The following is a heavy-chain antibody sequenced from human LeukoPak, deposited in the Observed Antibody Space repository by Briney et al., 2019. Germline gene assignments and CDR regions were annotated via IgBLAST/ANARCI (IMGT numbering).Heavy chain of an antibody. CDR3: AATSVADCSGGSCPEEH. CDR2: FYGGGAT. Sequence: GGSLRLSCTASGFSVTGNYMSWVRQAPGRGLEWVSVFYGGGATYHVDSVKGRFTFSRDSSTNTLYLEMNNLRADDTAVYYCAATSVADCSGGSCPEEHWGPGTLVTVSS. J-gene: IGHJ4*02. CDR1: GFSVTGNY. V-gene: IGHV3-53*01. D-gene: IGHD2-15*01.